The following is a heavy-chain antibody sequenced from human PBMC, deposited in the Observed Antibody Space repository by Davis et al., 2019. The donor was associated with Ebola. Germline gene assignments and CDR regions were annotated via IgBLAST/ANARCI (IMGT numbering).Heavy chain of an antibody. V-gene: IGHV4-39*02. CDR1: GDSMTRPGYF. J-gene: IGHJ6*04. CDR3: ARHGISGVVPYDLDV. Sequence: MPSETLSLTCSVSGDSMTRPGYFWGWLRQPPGKTLEHTGSIYSSGSAYYNPSLKSRVTISGDESKTHFSLKLNSVTAADTAVYYCARHGISGVVPYDLDVWGKGTTVTVSS. D-gene: IGHD3-3*01. CDR2: IYSSGSA.